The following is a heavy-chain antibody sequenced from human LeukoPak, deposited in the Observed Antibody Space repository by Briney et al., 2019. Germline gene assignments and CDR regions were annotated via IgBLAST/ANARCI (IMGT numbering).Heavy chain of an antibody. Sequence: SETLSLTCTVSGGSISSYYWSWIRQPPGKGLEWIGYIYYSGSTNYNPSLKSRVTISVDTSKNQFSLKLSSVTAADTAVYYCARGVYGMDVWGQGTTVTVSS. CDR3: ARGVYGMDV. J-gene: IGHJ6*02. V-gene: IGHV4-59*01. CDR1: GGSISSYY. CDR2: IYYSGST.